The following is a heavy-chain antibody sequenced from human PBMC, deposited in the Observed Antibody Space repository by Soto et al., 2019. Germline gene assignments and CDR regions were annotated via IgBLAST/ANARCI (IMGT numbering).Heavy chain of an antibody. CDR3: ARDVPLWDSYGPRHPAQGYYMDV. V-gene: IGHV3-66*01. CDR2: IYSGGST. J-gene: IGHJ6*03. D-gene: IGHD5-18*01. Sequence: EVQLVESGGGLVQPGGSLRLSCAASGFTVSSNYMSWVRQAPGKGLEWVSVIYSGGSTYYADSVKGRFTISRDNSKNTLYLQMNSLRAEDTAVYYCARDVPLWDSYGPRHPAQGYYMDVWGKGTTVTVSS. CDR1: GFTVSSNY.